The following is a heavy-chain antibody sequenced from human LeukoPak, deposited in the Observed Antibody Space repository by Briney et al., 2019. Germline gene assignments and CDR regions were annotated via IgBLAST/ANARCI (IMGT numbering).Heavy chain of an antibody. CDR1: GGSISSYY. V-gene: IGHV4-59*08. CDR2: INYSGST. D-gene: IGHD1-14*01. Sequence: TSETLSLTCIVSGGSISSYYWSWIRQPPGKGPEWIGYINYSGSTKYNASLKSRVTISVDTSKNQFSLKLSSVTAADTAVYYCARTGQDAFDIWGQGTMVTVSS. J-gene: IGHJ3*02. CDR3: ARTGQDAFDI.